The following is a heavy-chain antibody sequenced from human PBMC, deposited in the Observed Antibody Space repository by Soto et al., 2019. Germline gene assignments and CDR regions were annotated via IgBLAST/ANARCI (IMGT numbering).Heavy chain of an antibody. Sequence: PGGSLRLSCAASGFTFTNYGMHWVRQAPGKGLEWVAIIWYDGSNKYYADSVKGRFTISRDNSENTVTLQMNSLRAEDTAVYYCAAGEPLHYRGXGTLVTVSS. V-gene: IGHV3-33*01. CDR1: GFTFTNYG. CDR2: IWYDGSNK. D-gene: IGHD3-10*01. J-gene: IGHJ4*02. CDR3: AAGEPLHY.